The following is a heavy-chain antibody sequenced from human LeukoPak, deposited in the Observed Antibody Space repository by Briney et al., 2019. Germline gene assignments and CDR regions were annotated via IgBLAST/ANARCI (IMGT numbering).Heavy chain of an antibody. Sequence: GGSLRLSCAASGFTFSNYAMSWVRQAPGKGLEWVSAISGSGGSTYYADSVKGRFTISRDNSKNTPYLQMNSLRAEDTAVYYCAKDRRDSSGYYYSRFDYWGQGTLVTVSS. J-gene: IGHJ4*02. CDR2: ISGSGGST. D-gene: IGHD3-22*01. CDR1: GFTFSNYA. V-gene: IGHV3-23*01. CDR3: AKDRRDSSGYYYSRFDY.